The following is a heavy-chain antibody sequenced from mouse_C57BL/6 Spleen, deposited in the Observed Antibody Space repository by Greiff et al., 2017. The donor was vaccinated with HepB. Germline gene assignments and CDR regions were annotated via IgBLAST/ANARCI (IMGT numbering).Heavy chain of an antibody. Sequence: VQLQQSGPELVKPGASVKISCKASGYTFTDYYMNWVKQSHGKSLEWIGDINPNNGGTSYNQKFKGKATLTVDKSSSTAYMELRSLTSEDSAVYYCAEGDGYYHYWGQGTTLTVSS. CDR3: AEGDGYYHY. D-gene: IGHD2-3*01. CDR1: GYTFTDYY. J-gene: IGHJ2*01. CDR2: INPNNGGT. V-gene: IGHV1-26*01.